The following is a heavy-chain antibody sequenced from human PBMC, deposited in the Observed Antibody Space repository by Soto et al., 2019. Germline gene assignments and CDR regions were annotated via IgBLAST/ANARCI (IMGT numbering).Heavy chain of an antibody. CDR1: GGSISSGGYY. Sequence: SETLSLTCTVSGGSISSGGYYWSWIRQHPGKGLEWIGYIYYSGSTYYNPSLKSRVTISVDTSKNQFSLKLSSVTAADTAVYYCARGMVKSYGLDYWGQGTLVTVSS. J-gene: IGHJ4*02. D-gene: IGHD5-18*01. V-gene: IGHV4-31*03. CDR2: IYYSGST. CDR3: ARGMVKSYGLDY.